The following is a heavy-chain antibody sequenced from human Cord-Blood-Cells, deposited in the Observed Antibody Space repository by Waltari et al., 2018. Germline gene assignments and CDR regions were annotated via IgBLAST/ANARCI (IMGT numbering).Heavy chain of an antibody. CDR2: INHSGRT. V-gene: IGHV4-34*01. CDR3: AREGLGYCSSTSCYALDY. CDR1: GGSFSGYY. J-gene: IGHJ4*02. D-gene: IGHD2-2*01. Sequence: QVQLQQWGAGLLKPSETLSLTCAVYGGSFSGYYWSWIRQPPGKGLEWIGEINHSGRTNYNPSLKSRVTISVDTSKNQFSLKLSSVTAADTAVYYCAREGLGYCSSTSCYALDYWGQGTLVTVSS.